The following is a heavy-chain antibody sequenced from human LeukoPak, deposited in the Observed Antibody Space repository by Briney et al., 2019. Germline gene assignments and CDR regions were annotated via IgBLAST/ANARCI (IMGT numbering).Heavy chain of an antibody. V-gene: IGHV6-1*01. D-gene: IGHD1-26*01. CDR3: ARGGVGDLDS. Sequence: SQTLSLTCAISGDSVSSNIVALDSIRQSPSTGLECLDMTYYRSKRNNDYAPSFNSLITINPDTSKKQFSLPLNSVTPEATAVYCCARGGVGDLDSWGQGTLVTVSS. J-gene: IGHJ5*01. CDR1: GDSVSSNIVA. CDR2: TYYRSKRNN.